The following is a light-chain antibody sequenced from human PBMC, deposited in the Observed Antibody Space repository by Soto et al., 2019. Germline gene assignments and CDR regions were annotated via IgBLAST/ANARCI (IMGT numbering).Light chain of an antibody. J-gene: IGLJ1*01. CDR1: SSNIGSNY. V-gene: IGLV1-47*02. CDR2: DVS. CDR3: CSYAGRFYV. Sequence: QSVLTQPPSASGTPGQRVTISCSGSSSNIGSNYVYWYQQLSRDPKFIIYDVSQRPSGVPDRFSGSKSGNTASLTISGLQAEDEADYYCCSYAGRFYVFGTGTKVTVX.